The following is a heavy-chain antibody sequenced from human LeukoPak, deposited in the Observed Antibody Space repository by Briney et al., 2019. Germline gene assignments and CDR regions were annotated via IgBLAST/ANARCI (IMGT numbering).Heavy chain of an antibody. CDR3: AKDLGLR. J-gene: IGHJ4*02. Sequence: RAGGSLRLSCAASGFRFSGYSMNWVRQAPGKGLEWVSAISGSGGSTYYADSVKGRFTISRDNSKNTLYLQMNSLRAEDTAVYYCAKDLGLRWGQGTLVTVSS. CDR1: GFRFSGYS. CDR2: ISGSGGST. D-gene: IGHD2-15*01. V-gene: IGHV3-23*01.